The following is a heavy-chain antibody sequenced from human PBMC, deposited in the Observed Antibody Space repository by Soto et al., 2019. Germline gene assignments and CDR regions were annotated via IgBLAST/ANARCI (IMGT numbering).Heavy chain of an antibody. V-gene: IGHV3-30-3*01. CDR2: ISYDGSNK. CDR3: ARDSGHYPRGH. D-gene: IGHD3-22*01. J-gene: IGHJ4*02. CDR1: GFTFSSYA. Sequence: GGSLRLSCAASGFTFSSYAMHWVRQAPGKGLEWVAVISYDGSNKYYTDSVKGRFTISRDNSKNTLYLQMNSLRAEDTAVYYCARDSGHYPRGHWGQGTLVTVSS.